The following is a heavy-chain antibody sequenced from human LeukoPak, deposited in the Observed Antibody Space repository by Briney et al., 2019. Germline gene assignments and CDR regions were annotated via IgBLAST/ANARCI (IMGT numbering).Heavy chain of an antibody. V-gene: IGHV3-23*01. CDR3: AKLYGNSGSFDY. CDR1: GFTFSSSG. J-gene: IGHJ4*02. CDR2: ISGNGDLT. D-gene: IGHD4-23*01. Sequence: GGSLRLSCAASGFTFSSSGMAWVRQAPGKGPEWVSAISGNGDLTYYADSVKGRFTISRDNSKNTLYLQMNSLRAEDTAVYYCAKLYGNSGSFDYWGQGTLVTVSS.